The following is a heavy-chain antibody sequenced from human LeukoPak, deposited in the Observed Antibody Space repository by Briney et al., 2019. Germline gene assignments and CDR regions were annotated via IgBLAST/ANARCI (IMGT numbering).Heavy chain of an antibody. CDR1: GYSFSNYW. CDR3: ARQGSGWSTGAFDY. J-gene: IGHJ4*02. CDR2: IYPGDSDT. D-gene: IGHD6-19*01. Sequence: GESLKISCKGSGYSFSNYWIGWVRQMPGKGLEWMGIIYPGDSDTRYSPSFQGQVTISVDKSINTAYLQWNSLKASDTAMYYCARQGSGWSTGAFDYWGQGTLVTVSS. V-gene: IGHV5-51*01.